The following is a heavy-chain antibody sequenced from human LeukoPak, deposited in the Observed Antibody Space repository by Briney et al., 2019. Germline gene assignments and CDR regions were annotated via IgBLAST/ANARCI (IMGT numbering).Heavy chain of an antibody. V-gene: IGHV4-59*11. D-gene: IGHD3-3*01. CDR2: IYYTGSA. J-gene: IGHJ4*02. CDR1: GCSITTHY. CDR3: ARGQRFLEWVNHYFDY. Sequence: SETLSLTCTVSGCSITTHYWTWIRQPPGKGLEWIGHIYYTGSANYNPSLKSRVTISADRSKNQFSLRLSSVTAADTAVYYCARGQRFLEWVNHYFDYWGQGTLVTVSS.